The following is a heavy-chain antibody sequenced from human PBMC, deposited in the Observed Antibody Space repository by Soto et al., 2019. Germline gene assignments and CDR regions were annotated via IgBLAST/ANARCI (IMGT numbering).Heavy chain of an antibody. CDR3: ARQLPVGATSWFDP. Sequence: PSETLSLTGSVSGGSINSDDSFWGWVRQSPGKGLEWIGSLYYGGSTFYNPSLKSRVTISLDTSKNQFSLRLTSVTAADTAIYYCARQLPVGATSWFDPWGQGTLVTVSS. D-gene: IGHD1-26*01. J-gene: IGHJ5*02. V-gene: IGHV4-39*01. CDR1: GGSINSDDSF. CDR2: LYYGGST.